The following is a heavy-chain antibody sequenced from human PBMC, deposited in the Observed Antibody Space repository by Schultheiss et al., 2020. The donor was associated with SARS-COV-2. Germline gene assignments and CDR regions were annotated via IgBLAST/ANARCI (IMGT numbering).Heavy chain of an antibody. V-gene: IGHV1-2*02. CDR2: INPNSGNT. CDR3: ARDSGSGRYGY. Sequence: ASVKVSCKASGYTFTGYYMHWVRQAPGQGLEWMGWINPNSGNTGYAQKFQGRVTMTRDTSISTAYMELSRLRSDDTAVYYCARDSGSGRYGYWGQGTLVTVSS. D-gene: IGHD1-26*01. J-gene: IGHJ4*02. CDR1: GYTFTGYY.